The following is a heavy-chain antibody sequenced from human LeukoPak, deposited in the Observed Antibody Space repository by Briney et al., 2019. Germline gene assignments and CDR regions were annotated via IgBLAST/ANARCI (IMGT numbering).Heavy chain of an antibody. CDR1: GFTLSSSW. J-gene: IGHJ4*02. CDR3: ASQSSGSSTRAPDF. CDR2: TNADGSST. V-gene: IGHV3-74*01. D-gene: IGHD1-26*01. Sequence: PGGSLRLSCAASGFTLSSSWMYWVRQAPRKGLMWVSRTNADGSSTDYADSVKGRFIVSRDNAKNSLFLQMDSLRADDTALYYCASQSSGSSTRAPDFWGQGTVVTVSS.